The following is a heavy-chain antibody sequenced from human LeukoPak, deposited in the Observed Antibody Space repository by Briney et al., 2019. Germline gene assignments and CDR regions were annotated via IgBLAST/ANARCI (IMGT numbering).Heavy chain of an antibody. V-gene: IGHV4-39*01. CDR1: GGSISSSSYY. CDR3: ARHPNYYDSSGYSIDY. CDR2: IYYSGST. Sequence: PSETLSLTCTVSGGSISSSSYYWGWIRQPPGKGLERIGSIYYSGSTYYNPSLKSRVTISVDTSKNQFSLKLSSVTAADTAVYYCARHPNYYDSSGYSIDYWGQGTLVTVSS. J-gene: IGHJ4*02. D-gene: IGHD3-22*01.